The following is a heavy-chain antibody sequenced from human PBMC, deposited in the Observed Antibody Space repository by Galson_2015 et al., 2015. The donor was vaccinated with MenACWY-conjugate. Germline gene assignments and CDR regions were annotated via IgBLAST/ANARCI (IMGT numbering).Heavy chain of an antibody. CDR2: INAGNGNT. V-gene: IGHV1-3*01. J-gene: IGHJ4*02. CDR1: GYTFTSYA. D-gene: IGHD3-22*01. CDR3: ARDTPTYYYDSSGYYFMRY. Sequence: QSGAEVKKPGASVKVSCKASGYTFTSYAMHWVRQAPGQRLEWMGWINAGNGNTKYSQKFQGRVTITRDTSASTAYMELSSLRSEDTAVYYCARDTPTYYYDSSGYYFMRYWGQGTLVTVSS.